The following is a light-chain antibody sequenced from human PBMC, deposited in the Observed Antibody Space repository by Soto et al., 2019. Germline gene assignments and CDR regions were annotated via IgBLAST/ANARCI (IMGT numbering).Light chain of an antibody. J-gene: IGLJ1*01. CDR2: DVS. Sequence: QSALTQPASVSGSPGQSITISCTGTSSDVGGYNYVSWYHQHPGKAPKLMINDVSNRPSGVSNRFSGSKSGNTASLTISGLQAEDEADYYCSSYTSSSTLLVFGTGTKLTVL. CDR1: SSDVGGYNY. CDR3: SSYTSSSTLLV. V-gene: IGLV2-14*01.